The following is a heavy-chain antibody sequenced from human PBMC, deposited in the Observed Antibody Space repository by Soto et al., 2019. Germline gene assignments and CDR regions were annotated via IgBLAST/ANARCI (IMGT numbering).Heavy chain of an antibody. CDR3: ASVTVGGVLLAH. V-gene: IGHV4-4*07. D-gene: IGHD3-16*01. J-gene: IGHJ4*02. CDR2: IYTSGST. Sequence: SEPMSLTCTVSGGSISSYYWSWIRQPAGKGLEWIGRIYTSGSTNYNPSLKRRVTISIDTSKKQISLNLTSVTDADTAVYYCASVTVGGVLLAHCGKGARVTVSS. CDR1: GGSISSYY.